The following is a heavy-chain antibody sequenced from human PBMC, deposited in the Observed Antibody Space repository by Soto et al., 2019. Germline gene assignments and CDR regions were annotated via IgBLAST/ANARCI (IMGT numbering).Heavy chain of an antibody. J-gene: IGHJ4*02. D-gene: IGHD3-22*01. CDR2: ISPSGDRT. Sequence: SLRLSCATSGFTFSNYALNWVRQAPGEGLECISGISPSGDRTLYADSVKGRSTISRDNSKNMLYLQMNSLRDEDTAKYYCVKKENDTFPFDDCGRGTLVTVSS. CDR3: VKKENDTFPFDD. V-gene: IGHV3-23*01. CDR1: GFTFSNYA.